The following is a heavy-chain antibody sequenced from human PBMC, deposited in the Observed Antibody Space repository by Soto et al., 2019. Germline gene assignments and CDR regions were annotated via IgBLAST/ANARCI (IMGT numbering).Heavy chain of an antibody. Sequence: GSLRLSCAASRFTVSSNYMSWVRQAPGKGLEWVSVIYSGGSTYYADSVKGRFTISRHNSKNTLYLQMNSLRAEDTAVYYCARSLGYCSGGSCYSNPYYYYYMDVWGKGTTVTVSS. D-gene: IGHD2-15*01. CDR2: IYSGGST. J-gene: IGHJ6*03. CDR1: RFTVSSNY. CDR3: ARSLGYCSGGSCYSNPYYYYYMDV. V-gene: IGHV3-53*04.